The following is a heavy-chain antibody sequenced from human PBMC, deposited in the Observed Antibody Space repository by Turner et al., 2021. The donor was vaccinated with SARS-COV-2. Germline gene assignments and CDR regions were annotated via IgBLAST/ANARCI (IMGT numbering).Heavy chain of an antibody. J-gene: IGHJ4*02. CDR1: GFTFSSYG. CDR3: ARGPTDSSSWMGYYFDY. CDR2: IWYDGSNK. D-gene: IGHD6-13*01. Sequence: QVQLVESWGGVVQPGRSLRLSCAASGFTFSSYGMHWVRQAPGKGLEWVAVIWYDGSNKYYADSVKGRFTISRDNSKNTLYLQTNSLRAEDTAVYYCARGPTDSSSWMGYYFDYWGQGTLVTVSS. V-gene: IGHV3-33*01.